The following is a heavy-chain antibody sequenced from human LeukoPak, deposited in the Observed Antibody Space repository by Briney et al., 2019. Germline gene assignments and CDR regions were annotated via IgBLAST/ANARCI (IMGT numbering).Heavy chain of an antibody. CDR1: GDSISSYY. V-gene: IGHV4-34*01. Sequence: PSETLSLTCTVSGDSISSYYWSWIRQPAGKGLEWIGEINHSGSTNYNPSLKSRVTISVDTSKNQFSLKLSSVTAADTAVHYCASYYDSSGYYDYWGQGTLVTVSS. J-gene: IGHJ4*02. CDR2: INHSGST. D-gene: IGHD3-22*01. CDR3: ASYYDSSGYYDY.